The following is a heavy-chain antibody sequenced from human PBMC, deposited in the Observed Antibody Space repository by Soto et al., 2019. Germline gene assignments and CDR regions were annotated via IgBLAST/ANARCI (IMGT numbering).Heavy chain of an antibody. CDR2: IYYSGST. V-gene: IGHV4-31*03. J-gene: IGHJ6*01. Sequence: SETLSLTCTVSGGSISSGGYYWSWIRQHPGKGLEWIGYIYYSGSTYYNPSLKSRVSISVDTSKNQFSLKLSSVTAAATAVYYCARERSLYGRDVWGKGNTVTVSS. CDR3: ARERSLYGRDV. CDR1: GGSISSGGYY.